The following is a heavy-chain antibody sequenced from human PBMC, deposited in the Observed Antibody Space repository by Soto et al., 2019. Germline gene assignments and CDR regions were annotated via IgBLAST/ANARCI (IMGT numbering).Heavy chain of an antibody. CDR1: GGTFSSYA. V-gene: IGHV1-69*13. CDR2: IIPIFGTA. CDR3: ARGIKRYYYYGMDV. J-gene: IGHJ6*02. Sequence: AASVKVSCKASGGTFSSYAISWVRQAPGQGLEWMGGIIPIFGTANYAQKFQGRVTITADESTSTAYMELSSLRSEDTAVYYCARGIKRYYYYGMDVWGQGTTVTVSS. D-gene: IGHD3-10*01.